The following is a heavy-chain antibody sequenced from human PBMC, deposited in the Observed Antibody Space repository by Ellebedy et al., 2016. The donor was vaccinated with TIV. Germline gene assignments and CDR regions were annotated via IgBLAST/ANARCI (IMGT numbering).Heavy chain of an antibody. J-gene: IGHJ5*02. V-gene: IGHV3-48*01. CDR3: ARDGLNAWLDL. CDR2: ISHSSSTI. CDR1: GFTFSSYS. Sequence: GESLKISCAASGFTFSSYSMNWVRQAPGKGLEWVSYISHSSSTIYYAESVKGRFTISRDNDKNSLYLQMNSLRAEDTAVYYCARDGLNAWLDLWGHGTLVTVSS. D-gene: IGHD3-10*01.